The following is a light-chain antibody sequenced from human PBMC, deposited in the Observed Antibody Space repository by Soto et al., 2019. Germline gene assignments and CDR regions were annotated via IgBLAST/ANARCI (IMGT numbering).Light chain of an antibody. CDR2: DVS. Sequence: QSVLAQPASVSGSPGQSITISCTGTSSDVGAYNYVSWYQQHPGKAPKLMIYDVSNRPSGVSNRFSGSKSGNTASLTISGLQAEDEADYYCNSYTRSTTSXVFGTGTKVTVL. V-gene: IGLV2-14*01. CDR1: SSDVGAYNY. CDR3: NSYTRSTTSXV. J-gene: IGLJ1*01.